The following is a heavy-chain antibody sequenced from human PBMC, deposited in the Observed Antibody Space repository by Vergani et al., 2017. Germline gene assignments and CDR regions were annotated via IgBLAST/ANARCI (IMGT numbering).Heavy chain of an antibody. CDR2: IDHTGRP. CDR1: GESFTSYH. Sequence: QVQLQQWGGGLLKPSETLSLTCVVNGESFTSYHWTWIRQSPGEGLEWVGDIDHTGRPDYNPSLKSRLTMSVDKSRNQFSLTLNSVTATYTAIYFCARVNTETNGHLYYYYYMDVWGQGTAVTVS. J-gene: IGHJ6*03. CDR3: ARVNTETNGHLYYYYYMDV. D-gene: IGHD4-11*01. V-gene: IGHV4-34*01.